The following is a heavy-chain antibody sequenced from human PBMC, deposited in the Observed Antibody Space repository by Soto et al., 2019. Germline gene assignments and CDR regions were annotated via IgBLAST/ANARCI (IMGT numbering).Heavy chain of an antibody. J-gene: IGHJ6*02. CDR1: GFTFSSYW. D-gene: IGHD3-10*01. Sequence: GSLRLSCAASGFTFSSYWMSWVRQAPGKGLEWVANIKQDGSEKYYVDSVKGRFTISRDNAKNSLYLQMNSLRAEDTAVYYCAREITMVRGVIIHYGMDVWGQGTTVTVSS. CDR3: AREITMVRGVIIHYGMDV. V-gene: IGHV3-7*03. CDR2: IKQDGSEK.